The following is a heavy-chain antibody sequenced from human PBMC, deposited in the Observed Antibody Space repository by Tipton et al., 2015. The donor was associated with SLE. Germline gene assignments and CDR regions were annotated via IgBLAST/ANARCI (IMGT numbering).Heavy chain of an antibody. D-gene: IGHD3-3*01. Sequence: TLSLTCTVSGGSISSGGYYWSWIRQHPGKGLEWIGYIYYSGSTNYNPSLKSRVTISVDTSKNQFSLKLSSVTAADTAVYYCARVFDFWSGYWFDYWGQGTLVTVSS. CDR3: ARVFDFWSGYWFDY. J-gene: IGHJ4*02. V-gene: IGHV4-61*08. CDR1: GGSISSGGYY. CDR2: IYYSGST.